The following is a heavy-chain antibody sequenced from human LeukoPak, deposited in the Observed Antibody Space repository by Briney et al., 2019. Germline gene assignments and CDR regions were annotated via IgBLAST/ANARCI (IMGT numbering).Heavy chain of an antibody. V-gene: IGHV4-59*08. D-gene: IGHD6-19*01. CDR3: ARNSAVATSRSWFDP. CDR2: AYYSGST. Sequence: SETLSLTCSVFDGSISNYYWSWIRQPPGKGLEWIGYAYYSGSTTYNPSLESRVTISVDTSKNQFSPKLTAVTAADTAVYYCARNSAVATSRSWFDPWGQGTLVTVSS. CDR1: DGSISNYY. J-gene: IGHJ5*02.